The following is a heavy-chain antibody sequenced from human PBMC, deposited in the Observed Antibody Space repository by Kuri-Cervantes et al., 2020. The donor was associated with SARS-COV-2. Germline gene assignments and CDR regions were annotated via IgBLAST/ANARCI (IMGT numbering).Heavy chain of an antibody. J-gene: IGHJ3*02. CDR3: ARDDHDWGEGGAFDI. D-gene: IGHD7-27*01. Sequence: LSLTCAASGFTLSSYWMSWVRQAPGKGLEWVANIKQDGSEKYYVDSVKGRFTISRDNAKNSLYLQMNSLRAEDTAVYYCARDDHDWGEGGAFDIWGEGTMVTVSS. CDR2: IKQDGSEK. CDR1: GFTLSSYW. V-gene: IGHV3-7*01.